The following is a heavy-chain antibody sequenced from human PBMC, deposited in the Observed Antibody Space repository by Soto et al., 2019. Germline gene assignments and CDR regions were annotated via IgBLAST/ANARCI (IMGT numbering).Heavy chain of an antibody. CDR1: GITFSSYA. J-gene: IGHJ4*02. V-gene: IGHV3-23*01. D-gene: IGHD1-20*01. Sequence: GGSLRLSCAASGITFSSYAMSWVRQAPGKGLEWVSAISSSGDGTYYADSVNGRFTISRDNSKNTLDLQMNSLRAEDTAVYYCAKTNQGIPYFDYWGQGTLVTVSS. CDR3: AKTNQGIPYFDY. CDR2: ISSSGDGT.